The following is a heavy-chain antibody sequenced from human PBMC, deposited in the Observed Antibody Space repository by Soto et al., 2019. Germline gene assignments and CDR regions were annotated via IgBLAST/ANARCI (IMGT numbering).Heavy chain of an antibody. Sequence: PGASLRPSCTASGFTFSNDAMSWVRQAPGKGLEWVSAISGSGDSTYYADSVKGRFTISRDNSKNTLYLQMNSLRVEDTPVYYCAKDYTSGWFSFDYWGRGTLLTVSS. CDR1: GFTFSNDA. CDR3: AKDYTSGWFSFDY. D-gene: IGHD6-19*01. CDR2: ISGSGDST. J-gene: IGHJ4*02. V-gene: IGHV3-23*01.